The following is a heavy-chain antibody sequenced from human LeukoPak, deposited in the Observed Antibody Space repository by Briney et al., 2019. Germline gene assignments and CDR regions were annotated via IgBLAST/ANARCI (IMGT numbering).Heavy chain of an antibody. CDR1: GFTFSSYG. CDR3: AKLAVAGSSFIEY. D-gene: IGHD6-19*01. Sequence: GGSLRLSCAASGFTFSSYGMHWVRQAPGQGLEWVAVISYDGSNKYYADSVTGRFTISRDNSKNTLYLQMNSLRAEDTAVYYCAKLAVAGSSFIEYWGQGTLVTVSS. CDR2: ISYDGSNK. J-gene: IGHJ4*02. V-gene: IGHV3-30*18.